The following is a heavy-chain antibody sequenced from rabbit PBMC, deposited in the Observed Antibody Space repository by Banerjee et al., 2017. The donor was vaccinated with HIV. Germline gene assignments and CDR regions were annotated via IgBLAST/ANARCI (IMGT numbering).Heavy chain of an antibody. Sequence: QSLEESGGDLVKPGGSLTLTCKASGFSFSNNYVMCWVRQAPGKGLEWIACIDAGSNGNTYYASWAKGRFTVSKTSSTTVTLQMTSLTAADTATYFCAREEYVGYGYANLWGPGTLVTVS. V-gene: IGHV1S40*01. D-gene: IGHD6-1*01. CDR1: GFSFSNNYV. J-gene: IGHJ4*01. CDR2: IDAGSNGNT. CDR3: AREEYVGYGYANL.